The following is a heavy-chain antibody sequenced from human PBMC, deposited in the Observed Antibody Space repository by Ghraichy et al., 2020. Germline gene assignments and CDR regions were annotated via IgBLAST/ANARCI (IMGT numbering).Heavy chain of an antibody. J-gene: IGHJ4*02. D-gene: IGHD4-23*01. CDR1: GYTFTIYG. V-gene: IGHV1-18*01. CDR3: SRDRGSGGNSDY. Sequence: ASVKVSCKASGYTFTIYGISWVLQAPGQGLEWMGWISTYNGNTNYPRKFQGRVTMTTDRSTSTVYMELRSLRSDDTAMYYCSRDRGSGGNSDYWGQGTLVTGYS. CDR2: ISTYNGNT.